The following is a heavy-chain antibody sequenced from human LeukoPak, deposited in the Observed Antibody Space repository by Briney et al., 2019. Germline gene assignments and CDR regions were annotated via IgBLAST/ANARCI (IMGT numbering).Heavy chain of an antibody. V-gene: IGHV4-59*01. Sequence: SETLSLTXTVSGXSISSDYWSWIRQPPGKGLEWIGYIYYSGDTNYNPSLKSRVTISVDTSKNQFSLKLSSVTAADTGVYYCARSGYSYGLVDYWGQGTLVTVSS. CDR3: ARSGYSYGLVDY. CDR2: IYYSGDT. CDR1: GXSISSDY. D-gene: IGHD5-18*01. J-gene: IGHJ4*02.